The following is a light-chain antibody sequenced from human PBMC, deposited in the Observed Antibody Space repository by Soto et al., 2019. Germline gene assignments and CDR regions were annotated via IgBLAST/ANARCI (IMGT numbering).Light chain of an antibody. CDR1: QNINNF. J-gene: IGKJ5*01. CDR2: DAA. Sequence: DIQMTQSPSSLSASVGDRVTIPSRASQNINNFLSWYQQKPGRAPMLLIYDAASVEARVASRFRRSGSRTVFTFTISRQQHEDIVNYYWQQYKNLPTFGQGTRLEIK. CDR3: QQYKNLPT. V-gene: IGKV1-33*01.